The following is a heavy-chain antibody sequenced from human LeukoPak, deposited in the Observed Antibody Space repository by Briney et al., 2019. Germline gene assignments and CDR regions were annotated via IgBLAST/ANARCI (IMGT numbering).Heavy chain of an antibody. CDR1: GFTFDDYA. J-gene: IGHJ4*02. V-gene: IGHV3-9*01. D-gene: IGHD2-15*01. CDR2: ISWNSGSI. CDR3: AKDLRSDSGYFDY. Sequence: GGSLRLSCAASGFTFDDYAMHWVRQAPGKGLEWVSGISWNSGSIGYADSVKGRFTISRDNAKNSLYLQMNSLRAEDTALYYCAKDLRSDSGYFDYWGQGTLVTVSS.